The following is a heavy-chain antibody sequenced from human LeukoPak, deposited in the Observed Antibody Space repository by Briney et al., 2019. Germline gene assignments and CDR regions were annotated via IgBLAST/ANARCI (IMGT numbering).Heavy chain of an antibody. CDR2: ISSSSSYI. CDR1: GFTFSSYS. Sequence: NPGGSLRLSCAASGFTFSSYSMNWVRQAPGKGLEWVSSISSSSSYIYYADSVKGRFTISRDNAKNSLYLQMNSLRAEDTAVYYCARETVQLERRRFDYWGQGTLVTVSS. J-gene: IGHJ4*02. CDR3: ARETVQLERRRFDY. D-gene: IGHD1-1*01. V-gene: IGHV3-21*01.